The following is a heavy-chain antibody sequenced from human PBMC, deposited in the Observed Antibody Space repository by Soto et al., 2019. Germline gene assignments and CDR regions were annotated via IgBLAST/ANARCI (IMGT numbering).Heavy chain of an antibody. J-gene: IGHJ6*02. V-gene: IGHV4-34*01. Sequence: QVQLQQWGAGLLKPSETLSLTCAVYGGSFSGYYWSWIRQPPGKGLEWIGEINHSGSTNYNPSLKSRVTISVDTSKNQSALKLSSVTAADTAVYYCARMDDNDFDYYYYGMDVWGQGTTVTVSS. D-gene: IGHD3-16*01. CDR2: INHSGST. CDR3: ARMDDNDFDYYYYGMDV. CDR1: GGSFSGYY.